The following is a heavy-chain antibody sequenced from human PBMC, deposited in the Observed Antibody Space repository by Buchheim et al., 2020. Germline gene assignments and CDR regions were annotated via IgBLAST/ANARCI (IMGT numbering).Heavy chain of an antibody. CDR3: ARDRSYAMDV. Sequence: EVQLVESGGGLVQPGGSLRLSCAASGFSFSNSWMHWVRQAPGKGLVWVSHINSDGSTTTYADSVKGRFTISRDNAKNTAYLQMNSLRVEDTAVYYCARDRSYAMDVWGQGTT. J-gene: IGHJ6*02. V-gene: IGHV3-74*03. CDR1: GFSFSNSW. CDR2: INSDGSTT.